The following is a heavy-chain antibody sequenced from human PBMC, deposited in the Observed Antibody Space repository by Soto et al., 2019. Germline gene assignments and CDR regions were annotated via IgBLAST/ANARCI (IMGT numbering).Heavy chain of an antibody. V-gene: IGHV4-31*03. D-gene: IGHD2-21*02. CDR3: ARASRTYCGGDCYFENAFDI. Sequence: SETLSLTCTVSGGSISSGGYYWSWIRQHPGKGLEWIGYIYYSGGTYYNPSLKSRVTISVDTSKNQFSLKLSSVTAADTAVYYCARASRTYCGGDCYFENAFDIWGQGTMVTVSS. J-gene: IGHJ3*02. CDR2: IYYSGGT. CDR1: GGSISSGGYY.